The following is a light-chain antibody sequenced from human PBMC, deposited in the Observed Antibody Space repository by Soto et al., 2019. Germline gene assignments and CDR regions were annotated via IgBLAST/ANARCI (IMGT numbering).Light chain of an antibody. Sequence: EIVMTHSPATLSVSPGEGATLSCRASQSVTNNLAWYQQKPGQSPRLLIYSASTRATGIPARFSGSGSGTEFTLTISSLQSEDFAVYYCQQYNSWPKTFGPGTKVDIK. CDR1: QSVTNN. CDR3: QQYNSWPKT. V-gene: IGKV3-15*01. CDR2: SAS. J-gene: IGKJ3*01.